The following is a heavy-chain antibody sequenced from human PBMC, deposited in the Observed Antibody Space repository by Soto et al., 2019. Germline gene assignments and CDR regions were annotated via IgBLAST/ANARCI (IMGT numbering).Heavy chain of an antibody. V-gene: IGHV1-18*04. CDR1: HATSTGYT. CDR3: ARGTVTSGRWFGP. D-gene: IGHD4-17*01. Sequence: QVHLVQSETEVKEPGASVTVSCKTSHATSTGYTINWVRQAPGQGLEWLGWISSLSGNTYYARDFQGRLTMTTNTSATTAYMELRSLRSDDTAVYFCARGTVTSGRWFGPWGQGTLVTVSS. CDR2: ISSLSGNT. J-gene: IGHJ5*02.